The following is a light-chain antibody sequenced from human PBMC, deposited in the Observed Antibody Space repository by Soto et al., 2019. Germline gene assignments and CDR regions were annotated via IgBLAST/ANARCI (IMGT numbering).Light chain of an antibody. V-gene: IGKV3-11*01. CDR1: QSISSY. CDR3: QHRSNWPWT. Sequence: EIVLTQSPDTLSLSPGERATLSCRASQSISSYLVWYQQKPGQAPSLLIYDASNRATGIPARFSGSGSGADFTLTISSLEPEDFAVYYCQHRSNWPWTFGQGTKVQIK. CDR2: DAS. J-gene: IGKJ1*01.